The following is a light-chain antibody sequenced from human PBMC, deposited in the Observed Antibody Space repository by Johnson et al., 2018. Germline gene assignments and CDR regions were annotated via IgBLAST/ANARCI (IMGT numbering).Light chain of an antibody. CDR1: SSNIGNNY. J-gene: IGLJ1*01. V-gene: IGLV1-51*02. CDR3: GTWDSSLRAGNV. CDR2: ENN. Sequence: VLTQPPSVSAAPGQKVTISCSGSSSNIGNNYVSWYQHLPGTAPKLLIYENNKRPSGIPDRFSGSKSGTSATLGITGLQTGAEADYYYGTWDSSLRAGNVFGTGTKVTVL.